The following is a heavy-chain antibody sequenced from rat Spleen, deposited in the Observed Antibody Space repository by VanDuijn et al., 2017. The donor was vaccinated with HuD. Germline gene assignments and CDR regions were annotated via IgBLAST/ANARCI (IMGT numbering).Heavy chain of an antibody. V-gene: IGHV5-31*01. CDR1: GFTFNNYW. Sequence: EVQLMESGGGLVQPGRSLKLSCVASGFTFNNYWMTWIRQAPGKGLEWVSSINTDSGSTYYPDSVRDRFTVSRDNAENTLYLQINSLRSEDTATYYCTRERNWAFDHWGQGVMVTVSS. CDR2: INTDSGST. CDR3: TRERNWAFDH. D-gene: IGHD5-1*01. J-gene: IGHJ2*01.